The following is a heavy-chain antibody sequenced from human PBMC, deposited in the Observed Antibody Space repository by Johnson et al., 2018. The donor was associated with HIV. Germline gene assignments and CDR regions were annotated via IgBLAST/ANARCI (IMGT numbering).Heavy chain of an antibody. CDR1: GFNVRNTY. Sequence: VQLVESGGGVARPGGSLRLSCKVSGFNVRNTYMGWVSQAPGKALEWVAGTNWNRGSTVYADSVTGRLPISRYHGKNSLYMQMNILRAEVTALYYCARDPLAYDNLWSGSLHAFDIWGQGTKVTVSS. CDR2: TNWNRGST. J-gene: IGHJ3*02. V-gene: IGHV3-20*04. D-gene: IGHD3-3*01. CDR3: ARDPLAYDNLWSGSLHAFDI.